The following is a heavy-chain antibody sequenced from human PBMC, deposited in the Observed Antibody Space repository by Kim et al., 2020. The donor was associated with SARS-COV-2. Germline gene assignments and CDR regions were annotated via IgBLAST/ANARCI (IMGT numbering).Heavy chain of an antibody. CDR1: GYSFTTYS. J-gene: IGHJ4*02. V-gene: IGHV1-3*01. CDR3: ARPLAYCNRGDCYPPAY. D-gene: IGHD2-21*01. Sequence: ASVKVSCKASGYSFTTYSIHWVRQAPGQGLEWMGWINVGNGNTEYSQLFHDRVTITTDTSASTAYMELNSLRSEDTALYYCARPLAYCNRGDCYPPAYWGQGTLVIVSS. CDR2: INVGNGNT.